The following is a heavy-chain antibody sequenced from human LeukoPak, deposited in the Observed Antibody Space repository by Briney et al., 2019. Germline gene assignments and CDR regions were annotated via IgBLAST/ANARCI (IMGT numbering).Heavy chain of an antibody. D-gene: IGHD3-22*01. CDR2: ISGSGDYT. Sequence: GGSLRLSCAASGFTFSNYAMSWVRQAPGKGLEWVSAISGSGDYTYYADSVKGRFTISRDNPKNTVYLQMNSLRAEDTAVYYCAKRGYYEFDFWGQGTLVTVSS. CDR3: AKRGYYEFDF. J-gene: IGHJ4*02. CDR1: GFTFSNYA. V-gene: IGHV3-23*01.